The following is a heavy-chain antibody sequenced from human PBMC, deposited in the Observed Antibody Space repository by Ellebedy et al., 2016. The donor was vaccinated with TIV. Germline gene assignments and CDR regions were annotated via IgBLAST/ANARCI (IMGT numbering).Heavy chain of an antibody. Sequence: PGGSLRLSCAASGFTFSDYYMSWVRQAPGKGLEWVANIKQDGSEKYYVDSVKGRFTISRDNAKNSLYLQMNSLRAEDTAVYYCARAMVRGQRVDAFDIWGQGTMVTVSS. CDR2: IKQDGSEK. J-gene: IGHJ3*02. CDR3: ARAMVRGQRVDAFDI. V-gene: IGHV3-7*02. CDR1: GFTFSDYY. D-gene: IGHD3-10*01.